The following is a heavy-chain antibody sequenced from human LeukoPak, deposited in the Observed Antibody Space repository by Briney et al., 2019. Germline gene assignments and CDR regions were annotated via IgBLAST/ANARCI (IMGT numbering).Heavy chain of an antibody. J-gene: IGHJ6*02. V-gene: IGHV4-59*12. CDR1: GGSISSYY. D-gene: IGHD3-3*01. Sequence: SSETLSLTCTVSGGSISSYYWSWIRQPPGKGLEWIGYIYYSGSTNYNPSLKSRVTISVDTSKNQFSLKLSSVTAADTAVYYCARDYDFWSGYYTARGLVGYYYGMDVWGQGTTVTVSS. CDR3: ARDYDFWSGYYTARGLVGYYYGMDV. CDR2: IYYSGST.